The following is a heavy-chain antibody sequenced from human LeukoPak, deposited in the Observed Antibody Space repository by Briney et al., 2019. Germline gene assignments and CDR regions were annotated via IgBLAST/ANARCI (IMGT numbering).Heavy chain of an antibody. D-gene: IGHD2-15*01. CDR2: ISAYNGNT. CDR1: GYTFTSYG. Sequence: ASVKVSCTASGYTFTSYGISWVRQAPGQGLEWMGWISAYNGNTNYAHKLQGRVTMTTNTSTSTAYMELRSLRSDDTAVYYCARGGYCSGGSCFLKNWFDPWGQGTLVTVSS. V-gene: IGHV1-18*01. CDR3: ARGGYCSGGSCFLKNWFDP. J-gene: IGHJ5*02.